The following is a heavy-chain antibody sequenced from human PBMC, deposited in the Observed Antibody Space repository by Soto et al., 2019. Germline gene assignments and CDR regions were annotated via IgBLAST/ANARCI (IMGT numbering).Heavy chain of an antibody. D-gene: IGHD6-13*01. Sequence: QVQVVESGGGVVQPGRSLKLSCAASGFSLRNYAIHWVRQAPGKGLEWVALIWHDGSKKYYADSVKGRFTISRDNSNNTLYLQMNSLRGEDTAVYYCAKNKRQLAYYSFYGMDLWGQGTTVTVSS. CDR3: AKNKRQLAYYSFYGMDL. CDR2: IWHDGSKK. V-gene: IGHV3-33*06. CDR1: GFSLRNYA. J-gene: IGHJ6*02.